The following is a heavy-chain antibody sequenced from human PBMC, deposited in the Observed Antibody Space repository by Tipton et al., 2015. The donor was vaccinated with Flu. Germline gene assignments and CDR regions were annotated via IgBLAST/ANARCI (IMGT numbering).Heavy chain of an antibody. V-gene: IGHV3-7*01. Sequence: SLRLSCAASGFTFSNYWMNWVRQAPGKGLEWVANIKQDVSEKYYVDSVKGRFTISRDNAKNSLYLQMNSLRAEDAAVYYCARANIGQLVYYYGMDVWGQGTAVTFSS. J-gene: IGHJ6*02. D-gene: IGHD6-6*01. CDR2: IKQDVSEK. CDR3: ARANIGQLVYYYGMDV. CDR1: GFTFSNYW.